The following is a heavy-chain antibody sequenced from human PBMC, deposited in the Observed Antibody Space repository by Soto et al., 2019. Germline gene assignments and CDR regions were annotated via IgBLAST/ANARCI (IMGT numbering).Heavy chain of an antibody. CDR1: GVTFSSYT. J-gene: IGHJ6*01. Sequence: SVKVSCKASGVTFSSYTISWVRQAPGQWLEWMGRIIPILGIANYAQKFQGRVTITADKSTSTAYMELSSLRSEDTAVYYCARGGSIGKCDYHHYRMAVSAQRTTDTGSS. D-gene: IGHD2-15*01. CDR2: IIPILGIA. V-gene: IGHV1-69*02. CDR3: ARGGSIGKCDYHHYRMAV.